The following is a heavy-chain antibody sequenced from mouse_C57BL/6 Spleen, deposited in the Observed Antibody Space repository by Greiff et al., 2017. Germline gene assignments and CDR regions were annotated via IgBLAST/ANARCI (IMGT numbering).Heavy chain of an antibody. CDR1: GYAFSSSW. J-gene: IGHJ4*01. D-gene: IGHD1-1*01. V-gene: IGHV1-82*01. CDR2: IYPGDGDT. Sequence: QVQLKESGPELVKPGASVKLSCKASGYAFSSSWMNWVKQRPGKGLEWIGRIYPGDGDTNYNGKFKGKDTLTADKSSSTAYMQLSSLTSEDSAVYFCAKGDYCSSSYYYAMDYWGQGTSVTVSS. CDR3: AKGDYCSSSYYYAMDY.